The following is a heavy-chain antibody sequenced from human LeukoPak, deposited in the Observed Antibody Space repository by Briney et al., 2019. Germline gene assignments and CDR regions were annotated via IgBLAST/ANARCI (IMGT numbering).Heavy chain of an antibody. J-gene: IGHJ4*02. Sequence: PGGSLRLSCAVSGFSLRSYAMSWVRQAPGKGLEWVSAISGGAAGTYYADSVKGRFTISTDISKGTLYVQINSLRAEDTAVYYCARTVYNSGWFHFDHWGQGTLVTVSS. CDR3: ARTVYNSGWFHFDH. D-gene: IGHD6-19*01. CDR1: GFSLRSYA. CDR2: ISGGAAGT. V-gene: IGHV3-23*01.